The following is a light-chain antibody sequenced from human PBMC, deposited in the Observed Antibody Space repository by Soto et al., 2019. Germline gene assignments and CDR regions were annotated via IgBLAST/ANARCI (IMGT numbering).Light chain of an antibody. Sequence: QSVLTQPPSVSAAPGQKVTISCSGSSSNIGSNYVSWYQQFSGTAPRPLIYGNNKRPSGIPDRFSGSKSGTSATLGITGLQTGDEADYYCGAWDSSLNVWVFGGGTQLTVL. CDR3: GAWDSSLNVWV. CDR1: SSNIGSNY. CDR2: GNN. J-gene: IGLJ3*02. V-gene: IGLV1-51*02.